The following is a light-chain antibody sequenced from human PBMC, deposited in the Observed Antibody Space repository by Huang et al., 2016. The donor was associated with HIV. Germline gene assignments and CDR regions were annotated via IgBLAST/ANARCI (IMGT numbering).Light chain of an antibody. J-gene: IGKJ1*01. CDR3: QQYNNWTPWT. Sequence: IVLTQSPATLSVSPGEGATLSFRARQSVSRNFAWYQQRPGQAPRLLIYGASTRATSIPAWFSGSGSGKEFTLTISGLQSEDFAVYYCQQYNNWTPWTFGQETKVEIK. CDR2: GAS. CDR1: QSVSRN. V-gene: IGKV3-15*01.